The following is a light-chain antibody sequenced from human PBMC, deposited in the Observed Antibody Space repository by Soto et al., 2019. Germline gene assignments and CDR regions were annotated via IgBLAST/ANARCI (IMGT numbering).Light chain of an antibody. CDR3: QQANSFPIT. Sequence: DIQMTQSPSSVPASIGDRVTITCRASQGISTWLAWYQQKAGKAPNLLIYGASILHSGVPSRFSGSGSGTNFTLTISSLQPEDFATYYCQQANSFPITFGQGTRLEI. V-gene: IGKV1-12*01. CDR1: QGISTW. J-gene: IGKJ5*01. CDR2: GAS.